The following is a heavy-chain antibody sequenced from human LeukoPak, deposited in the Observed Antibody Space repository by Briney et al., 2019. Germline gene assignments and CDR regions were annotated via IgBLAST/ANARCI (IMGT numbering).Heavy chain of an antibody. CDR3: AKGYDSGCYPH. J-gene: IGHJ4*02. CDR2: ISRTGST. V-gene: IGHV3-23*01. D-gene: IGHD6-19*01. CDR1: GFIFSDYV. Sequence: GGSLRLFCAASGFIFSDYVMSWVRQAPGKGLEWVSGISRTGSTHYADSVKGRFTISRDNSKNTLYLQMNSLRAEDTAVYYSAKGYDSGCYPHWGQGTLVTVSS.